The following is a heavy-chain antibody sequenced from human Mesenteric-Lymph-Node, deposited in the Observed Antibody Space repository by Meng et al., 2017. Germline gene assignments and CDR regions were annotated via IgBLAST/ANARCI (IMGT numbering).Heavy chain of an antibody. J-gene: IGHJ4*02. CDR3: ARAGRCCSGYAFDY. CDR1: GGSFSGYY. V-gene: IGHV4-34*01. D-gene: IGHD5-12*01. CDR2: INHSGST. Sequence: SETLSLTCAVYGGSFSGYYWSWIRQPPGKGLEWIGEINHSGSTNYNPSLKSRVTISLDMSKNQFSMRLTSVTAADTAVYFCARAGRCCSGYAFDYWGQGTLVTVSS.